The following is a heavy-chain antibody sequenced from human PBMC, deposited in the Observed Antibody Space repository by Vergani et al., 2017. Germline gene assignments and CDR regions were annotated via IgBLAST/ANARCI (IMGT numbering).Heavy chain of an antibody. CDR2: IYYSGST. V-gene: IGHV4-59*06. J-gene: IGHJ4*02. Sequence: QVQLQESGPGLVKPSETLSLTCTVSGGSISSYYWNWIRQHPGKGLEWIGYIYYSGSTYYNPTLKSRVTISVDTYKNQFSLKLSSVTAADTAVYYCARVVVVTAKIDYWGQGTLVTVSS. D-gene: IGHD2-21*02. CDR1: GGSISSYY. CDR3: ARVVVVTAKIDY.